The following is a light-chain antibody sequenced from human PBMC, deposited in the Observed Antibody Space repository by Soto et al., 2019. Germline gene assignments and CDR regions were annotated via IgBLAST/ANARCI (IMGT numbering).Light chain of an antibody. CDR1: QNVMYN. J-gene: IGKJ1*01. CDR3: PQYSSWPRT. CDR2: GAS. Sequence: EIVLTQSPATLSVSPGGRATLSCRASQNVMYNLAWYQQKPGQAPRLLVYGASTRATDAPPRFRGSGSGTEFSLTISSLQSEDYATYFCPQYSSWPRTFGQGSRVEIK. V-gene: IGKV3-15*01.